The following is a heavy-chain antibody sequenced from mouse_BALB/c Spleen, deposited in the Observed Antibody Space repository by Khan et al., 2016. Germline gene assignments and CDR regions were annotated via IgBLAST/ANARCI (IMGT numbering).Heavy chain of an antibody. J-gene: IGHJ2*01. CDR2: ISNGGGTT. Sequence: EVELVESGGGLVQPGGSLKLSCAASGFTFSSYTMSWVRQTPEKRLEWVAYISNGGGTTYYPDTVKGRFTISRDNAKNTLYLQMSSLKSEDTAMYYCARLTGPFDYWGQGTTLTASS. CDR1: GFTFSSYT. CDR3: ARLTGPFDY. D-gene: IGHD4-1*01. V-gene: IGHV5-12-2*01.